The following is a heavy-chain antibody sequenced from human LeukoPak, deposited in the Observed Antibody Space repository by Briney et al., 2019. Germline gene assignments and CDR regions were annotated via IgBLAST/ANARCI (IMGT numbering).Heavy chain of an antibody. Sequence: SETLSLTCIVSGGFISGSGNYWGWIRQPPGKGLEWIGSLSYSGNTYINPSLKSRVSISVDTSKNQFSLRLTSVTAADTAVYYCARNYYEKGVVMVDDAFEIWGQGTMVSVSS. J-gene: IGHJ3*02. CDR3: ARNYYEKGVVMVDDAFEI. D-gene: IGHD3-22*01. CDR1: GGFISGSGNY. CDR2: LSYSGNT. V-gene: IGHV4-39*07.